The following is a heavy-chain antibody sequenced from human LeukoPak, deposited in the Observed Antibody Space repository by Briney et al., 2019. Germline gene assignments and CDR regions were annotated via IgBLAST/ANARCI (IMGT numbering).Heavy chain of an antibody. CDR2: INWNGGST. D-gene: IGHD3-22*01. CDR1: GFTFSSYA. CDR3: ASNRYYYDSSGYTDGAFDI. J-gene: IGHJ3*02. Sequence: GGSLRLSXAASGFTFSSYAMSWVRQAPGKGLEWVSGINWNGGSTGYADSVKGRFTISRDNAKNSLYLQMNSLRAEDTALYYCASNRYYYDSSGYTDGAFDIWGQGTMVTVSS. V-gene: IGHV3-20*04.